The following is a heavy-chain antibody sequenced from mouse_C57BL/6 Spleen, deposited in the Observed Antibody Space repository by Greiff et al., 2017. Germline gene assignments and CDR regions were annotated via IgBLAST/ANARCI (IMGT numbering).Heavy chain of an antibody. CDR3: ARRGYCGGYVDY. Sequence: QVQLQQSGAELVKPGASVKLSCKASGYTFTSYGINWVKQRPGRGLEWIGGIDPKSGSTKYNEKFKGKATLTVDKSSSTAYMQLRSLTSEDSAVYFCARRGYCGGYVDYWGQGTTVTVAS. CDR1: GYTFTSYG. D-gene: IGHD3-1*01. CDR2: IDPKSGST. J-gene: IGHJ2*01. V-gene: IGHV1-85*01.